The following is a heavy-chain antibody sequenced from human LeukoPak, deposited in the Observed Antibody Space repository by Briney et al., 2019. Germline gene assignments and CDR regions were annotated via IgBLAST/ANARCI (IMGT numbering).Heavy chain of an antibody. CDR1: GYTFTSYD. J-gene: IGHJ6*03. Sequence: ASVKVSCKASGYTFTSYDINWVRQATGQGLEWMGWMNPNSGNTGYAQKFQGRVTMTRNTSISTAYMELSSLRSEDTAVYCCARGGYSGYVYYYYYMDVWGKGTTVTVSS. D-gene: IGHD5-12*01. V-gene: IGHV1-8*01. CDR3: ARGGYSGYVYYYYYMDV. CDR2: MNPNSGNT.